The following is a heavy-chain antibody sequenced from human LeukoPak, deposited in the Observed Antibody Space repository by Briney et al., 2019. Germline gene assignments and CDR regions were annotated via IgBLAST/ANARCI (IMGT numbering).Heavy chain of an antibody. CDR2: INHSGST. CDR1: GGSFSGYY. CDR3: ARGRAPGYARRAFDI. Sequence: PSETLSLTCAVYGGSFSGYYWSWIRQPPGKGLERIGEINHSGSTNYNPSLKSRVTISVDTSKNQFSLKLSSVTAADTAVYYCARGRAPGYARRAFDIWGRGTMVTVSS. J-gene: IGHJ3*02. V-gene: IGHV4-34*01. D-gene: IGHD2-8*01.